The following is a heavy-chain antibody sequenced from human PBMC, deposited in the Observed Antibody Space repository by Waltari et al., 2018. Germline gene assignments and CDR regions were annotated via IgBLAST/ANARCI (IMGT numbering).Heavy chain of an antibody. CDR1: GYSISSGYY. Sequence: QVQLQESGPGLVKPSETLSLTCAVSGYSISSGYYWGWIRQPTGKGLEWIGSIYHSGSTYYNPSLKSRVTISVDTSKNQFSLKLSSVTAADTAVYYCARSIAVAGTPMGYWGQGTLVTVSS. D-gene: IGHD6-19*01. CDR3: ARSIAVAGTPMGY. J-gene: IGHJ4*02. CDR2: IYHSGST. V-gene: IGHV4-38-2*01.